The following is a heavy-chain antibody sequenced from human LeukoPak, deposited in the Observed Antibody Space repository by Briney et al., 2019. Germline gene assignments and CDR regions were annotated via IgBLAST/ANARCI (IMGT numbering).Heavy chain of an antibody. CDR3: AGLRWSTNWFDP. V-gene: IGHV4-59*08. CDR1: GGSISSYY. Sequence: SETLSLTCTVSGGSISSYYWSWIRQPPGKGLEWIGYIYYSGSTNYNPSLKSRITISVDTSKNQFSLKLSSVTAADTAVYYCAGLRWSTNWFDPWGQGTLVTVSS. D-gene: IGHD2-15*01. CDR2: IYYSGST. J-gene: IGHJ5*02.